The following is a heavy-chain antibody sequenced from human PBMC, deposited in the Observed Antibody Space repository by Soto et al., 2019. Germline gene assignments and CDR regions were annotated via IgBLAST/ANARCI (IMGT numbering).Heavy chain of an antibody. V-gene: IGHV3-33*01. CDR2: IWSDGGNK. Sequence: QVHLVESGGGVVQPGRSLRLSCAASGFPFSTYGMHWVRQAPGKGLEWVAVIWSDGGNKYYADSVKGRFTISRDNSKNILYLQMNSLRAEDTAVYYWASRSPALDYWGQGTLVTVSS. J-gene: IGHJ4*02. CDR3: ASRSPALDY. D-gene: IGHD2-2*01. CDR1: GFPFSTYG.